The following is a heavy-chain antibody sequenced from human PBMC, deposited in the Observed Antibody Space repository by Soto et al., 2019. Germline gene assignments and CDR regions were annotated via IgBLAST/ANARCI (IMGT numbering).Heavy chain of an antibody. V-gene: IGHV1-69*13. Sequence: GASVKVSCKASGDTFNTFAISWVRQAPGQGLEWMGGIIPIFGTPDYAQHFPGRVTISADESTNTAYLELSSLRSEDTAVYYCARSPGITGTRASQYAMDVWGQGXTVTVYS. J-gene: IGHJ6*02. CDR3: ARSPGITGTRASQYAMDV. D-gene: IGHD1-20*01. CDR1: GDTFNTFA. CDR2: IIPIFGTP.